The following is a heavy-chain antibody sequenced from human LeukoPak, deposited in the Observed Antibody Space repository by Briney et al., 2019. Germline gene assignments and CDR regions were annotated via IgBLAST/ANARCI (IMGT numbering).Heavy chain of an antibody. J-gene: IGHJ4*02. CDR3: AIPKYYYGSGSYYTDY. V-gene: IGHV1-24*01. CDR1: GYTLTELS. D-gene: IGHD3-10*01. CDR2: FDPEDGET. Sequence: ASVKVSCKVSGYTLTELSMHWVRQAPGKGLEWMGGFDPEDGETIYAQKFQGRVTMTEDTSTDTAYMELSSLRSEDTAVYYCAIPKYYYGSGSYYTDYWGQGTLVTVSS.